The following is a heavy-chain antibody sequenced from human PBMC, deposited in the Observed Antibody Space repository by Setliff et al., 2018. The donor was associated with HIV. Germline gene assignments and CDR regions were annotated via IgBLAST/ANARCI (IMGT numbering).Heavy chain of an antibody. CDR1: GYSSAGNLA. V-gene: IGHV4-38-2*02. CDR3: ARAVNLTFDI. J-gene: IGHJ3*02. Sequence: PFETLSLTCTVSGYSSAGNLAWAWIRQHPKKGLEWIGSIWHAGNTLYNPSLKSRVSISLDTSMEEFGLQLSSVTAADTAVYYCARAVNLTFDIWSLGTMVTVSS. CDR2: IWHAGNT.